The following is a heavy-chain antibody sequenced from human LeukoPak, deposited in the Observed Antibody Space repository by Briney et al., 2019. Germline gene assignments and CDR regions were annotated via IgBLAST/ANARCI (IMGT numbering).Heavy chain of an antibody. CDR1: GYTFTSYA. V-gene: IGHV1-3*01. D-gene: IGHD1-26*01. Sequence: ASVKVSCKASGYTFTSYAIHWVRQAPGQRLEWMGWISAGNGNTKYSQNFQGRVTFISNASATTAFMELSSLRSEDAAVYYCARDSGSGSNDYWGQGTLVTVSS. CDR2: ISAGNGNT. CDR3: ARDSGSGSNDY. J-gene: IGHJ4*02.